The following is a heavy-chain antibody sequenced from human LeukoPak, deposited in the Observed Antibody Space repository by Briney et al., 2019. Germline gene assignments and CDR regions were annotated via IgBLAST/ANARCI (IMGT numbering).Heavy chain of an antibody. Sequence: PSETLSLTCTVSGDSISSYYWNWIRQPPGKGLEWIGYTHYSGSTNYNPSLKSRVTISVDTSKNQFSLKLSSVTAADTAVYYCAEGTGYFDPFDYWGQGTLVTVSS. CDR1: GDSISSYY. CDR2: THYSGST. J-gene: IGHJ4*02. D-gene: IGHD3-9*01. CDR3: AEGTGYFDPFDY. V-gene: IGHV4-59*01.